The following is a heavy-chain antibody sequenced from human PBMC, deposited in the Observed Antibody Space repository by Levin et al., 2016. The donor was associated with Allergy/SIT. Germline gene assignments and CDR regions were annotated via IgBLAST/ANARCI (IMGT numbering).Heavy chain of an antibody. D-gene: IGHD2-15*01. CDR1: GFTFDDFT. CDR3: AKCTVVVATTSYFDY. Sequence: GGSLRLSCVASGFTFDDFTMHWVRQAPGKGLEWVSSISWNSGNIGYADSVKGRFTISRDNAKNSLYLQMSSLRAEDTALYYCAKCTVVVATTSYFDYWGQGALVTVSS. J-gene: IGHJ4*02. V-gene: IGHV3-9*01. CDR2: ISWNSGNI.